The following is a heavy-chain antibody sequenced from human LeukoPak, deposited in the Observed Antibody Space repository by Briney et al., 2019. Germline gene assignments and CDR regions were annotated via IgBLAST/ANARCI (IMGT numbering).Heavy chain of an antibody. CDR2: VSYDGSNQ. D-gene: IGHD4-23*01. CDR1: GFTFSLYT. Sequence: GGSLRLSSAASGFTFSLYTMHWVRQAPGKGLEWVAVVSYDGSNQYYADSVKGRLTISKDNSKNTLYLQFNSLRTDDTAVYYCVGAQDTGVAPEYWGQGTLVTVSS. V-gene: IGHV3-30*04. J-gene: IGHJ4*02. CDR3: VGAQDTGVAPEY.